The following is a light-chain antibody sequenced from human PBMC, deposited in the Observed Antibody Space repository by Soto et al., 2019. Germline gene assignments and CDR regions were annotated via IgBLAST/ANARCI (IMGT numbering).Light chain of an antibody. Sequence: QSVLTQPLSVSAAPGQKVTISCSGSSSNIGNNYVSWYQHLPGTAPKLLIYDNNKRPSGIPDRFSGSKSGTSATLGITGLQTGDEADYYCGTWDSSLSAGFFGTGTKVTVL. CDR1: SSNIGNNY. V-gene: IGLV1-51*01. J-gene: IGLJ1*01. CDR2: DNN. CDR3: GTWDSSLSAGF.